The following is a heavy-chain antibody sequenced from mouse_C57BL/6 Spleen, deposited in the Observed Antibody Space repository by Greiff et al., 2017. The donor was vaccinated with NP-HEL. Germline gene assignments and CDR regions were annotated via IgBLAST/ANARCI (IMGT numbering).Heavy chain of an antibody. CDR1: GFTFSDYY. Sequence: EVQVVESEGGLVQPGSSMKLSCTASGFTFSDYYMAWVRQVPEKGLEWVANINYDGSSTYYLDSLKSRFIISRDNAKNILYLQMSSLKSEDTATYYCARDSHYYYGSGYFDVWGTGTTVTVSS. J-gene: IGHJ1*03. CDR2: INYDGSST. V-gene: IGHV5-16*01. CDR3: ARDSHYYYGSGYFDV. D-gene: IGHD1-1*01.